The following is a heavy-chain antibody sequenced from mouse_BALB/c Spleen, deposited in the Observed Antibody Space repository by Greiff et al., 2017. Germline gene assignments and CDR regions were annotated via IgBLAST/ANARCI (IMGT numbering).Heavy chain of an antibody. CDR3: ASYYGSSVYYFDY. D-gene: IGHD1-1*01. CDR2: ISYDGSN. Sequence: ESGPGLVKPSQSLSLTCSVTGYSITSGYYWNWIRQFPGNKLEWMGYISYDGSNNYNPSLKNRISITRDTSKNQFFLKLNSVTTEDTATYYCASYYGSSVYYFDYWGQGTTLTVSS. J-gene: IGHJ2*01. V-gene: IGHV3-6*02. CDR1: GYSITSGYY.